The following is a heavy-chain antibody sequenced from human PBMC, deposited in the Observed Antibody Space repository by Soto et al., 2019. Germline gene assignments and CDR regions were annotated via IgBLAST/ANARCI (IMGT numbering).Heavy chain of an antibody. CDR1: GGTFSIFA. J-gene: IGHJ6*02. CDR3: ARDRVMRGNAYYYGMDV. V-gene: IGHV1-69*12. Sequence: QVLLVQSGAEVKKPGSSVRVSCKTSGGTFSIFAISWVRLAPGQGLEWMGVIVPMFAAPTYAQKFQGRVSITADESTRTAYMELSRLRSDDTAVYYCARDRVMRGNAYYYGMDVWGQGTTVTVSS. CDR2: IVPMFAAP. D-gene: IGHD2-21*01.